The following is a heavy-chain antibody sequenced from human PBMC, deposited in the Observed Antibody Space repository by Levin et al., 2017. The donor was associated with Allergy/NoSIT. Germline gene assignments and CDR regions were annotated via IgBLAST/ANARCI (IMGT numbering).Heavy chain of an antibody. CDR1: GFTFSNYW. V-gene: IGHV3-74*01. CDR2: INSDGSNT. Sequence: GESLKISCAASGFTFSNYWMHWVRQAPGKGLVWVSHINSDGSNTNYADSVKGRFTISRDNAKNTLYLQMNSLRDEDTAVYYCARGGCSSTSCLDNWGQGTLVNVSP. D-gene: IGHD2-2*01. J-gene: IGHJ4*02. CDR3: ARGGCSSTSCLDN.